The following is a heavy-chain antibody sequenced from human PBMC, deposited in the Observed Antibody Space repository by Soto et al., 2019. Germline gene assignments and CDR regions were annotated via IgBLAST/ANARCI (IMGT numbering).Heavy chain of an antibody. CDR3: ATRVSLSGSGSYFFYGMDV. V-gene: IGHV1-8*02. J-gene: IGHJ6*02. D-gene: IGHD3-10*01. CDR1: GYTFTNYG. CDR2: MNPNSGNT. Sequence: ASVKVSCKASGYTFTNYGINWVRQATGQGLEWMGWMNPNSGNTGYAQKFQGRVTMTRNTSISTAYMELSSLRSEYTAVYYCATRVSLSGSGSYFFYGMDVWAQGTTVPVSS.